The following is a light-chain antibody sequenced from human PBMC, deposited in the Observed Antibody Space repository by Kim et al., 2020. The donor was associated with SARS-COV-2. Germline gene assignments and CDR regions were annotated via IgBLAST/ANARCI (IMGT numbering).Light chain of an antibody. CDR1: SFDVGKYDL. V-gene: IGLV2-23*02. J-gene: IGLJ2*01. CDR2: EVK. Sequence: QPVLTQPTFVSGSPGQSITISCTGTSFDVGKYDLVSWYQQHPGKAPQLLIYEVKRRPSGVSSRFSGSKSGNTASLTISGLQPEDEADYHCCSYGGSSQRIFGGGTQLTVL. CDR3: CSYGGSSQRI.